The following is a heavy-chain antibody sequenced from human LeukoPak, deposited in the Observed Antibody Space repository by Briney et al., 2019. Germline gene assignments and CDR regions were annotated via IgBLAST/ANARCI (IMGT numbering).Heavy chain of an antibody. D-gene: IGHD3-10*01. CDR1: GFTFSSYS. CDR2: ISSSSSYI. CDR3: ARDGITMVRGVNGPDY. V-gene: IGHV3-21*01. J-gene: IGHJ4*02. Sequence: PGGSLRLSCAASGFTFSSYSMNWVRQAPGKGLEWVSSISSSSSYIYYADSVKGRFTISRDNAKNSLYLQMNSLRAEDTAVYYCARDGITMVRGVNGPDYWGQGTLVTVSS.